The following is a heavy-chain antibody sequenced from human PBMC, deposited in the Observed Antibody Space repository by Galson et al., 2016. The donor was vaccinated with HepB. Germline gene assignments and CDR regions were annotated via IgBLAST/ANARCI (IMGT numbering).Heavy chain of an antibody. CDR1: GLPFWSYC. D-gene: IGHD2-21*02. V-gene: IGHV3-30*18. J-gene: IGHJ4*02. CDR3: AKDAILACGRDCYIDY. Sequence: LILSCAASGLPFWSYCMHWCRQAPGKGLEWLAGRLYDGSNEYYGDSVKGRFTISRDNSKKTLNLQMNSLTSEDTAVYYCAKDAILACGRDCYIDYWGQGTLVTVSS. CDR2: RLYDGSNE.